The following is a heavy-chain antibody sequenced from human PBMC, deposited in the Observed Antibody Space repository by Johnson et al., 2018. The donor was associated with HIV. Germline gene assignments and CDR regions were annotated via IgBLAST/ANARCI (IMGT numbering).Heavy chain of an antibody. CDR3: ARAGAVGFDAFDI. J-gene: IGHJ3*02. D-gene: IGHD6-19*01. V-gene: IGHV3-20*04. CDR2: VNWNGGST. CDR1: GFIFNDYV. Sequence: VQLVESGGGMVRPGGSLRLSCAASGFIFNDYVMNWVRQAPGKGLEWVSGVNWNGGSTGYADSVKGRFTISRDNAKNSLYLQMNSLRVEDTAVYYCARAGAVGFDAFDIWGQGTMVTVSS.